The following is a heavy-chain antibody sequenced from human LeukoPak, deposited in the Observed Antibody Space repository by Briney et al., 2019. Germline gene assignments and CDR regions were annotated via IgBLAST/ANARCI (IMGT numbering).Heavy chain of an antibody. CDR2: IYYSGST. J-gene: IGHJ4*02. V-gene: IGHV4-59*01. D-gene: IGHD3-22*01. CDR1: GGSISSYY. CDR3: ARVPEDYYDSSGYYYFDY. Sequence: SETLSLTCTVSGGSISSYYWSWIRQPPGKELEWIGYIYYSGSTNYNPSLKSRVTISVDTSKNQFSLKLSSVTAADTAVYYCARVPEDYYDSSGYYYFDYWGQGTLVTVSS.